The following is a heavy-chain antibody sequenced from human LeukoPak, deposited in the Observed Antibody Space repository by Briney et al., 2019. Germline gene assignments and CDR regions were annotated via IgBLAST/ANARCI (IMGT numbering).Heavy chain of an antibody. CDR3: AKDTVELWQYYFDY. CDR2: ISGSGGST. CDR1: GFTFSSYA. J-gene: IGHJ4*02. D-gene: IGHD4-17*01. V-gene: IGHV3-23*01. Sequence: GGSLRLSCAASGFTFSSYAMSWVRQAPGKGLEWVSTISGSGGSTYYADSVKGRFTISRDNSKNTLYLQMNSLRAEDTAVYYCAKDTVELWQYYFDYWGQGTLVTVS.